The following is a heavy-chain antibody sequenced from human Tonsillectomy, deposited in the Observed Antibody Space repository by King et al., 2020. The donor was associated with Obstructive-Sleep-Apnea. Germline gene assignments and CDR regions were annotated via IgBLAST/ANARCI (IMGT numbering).Heavy chain of an antibody. Sequence: VQLVESGGGLVQPGRSLRLSCAASGFTFDDYAMHWGRQAPGKGLEGVSGISGNSGSIGYADSVKGRFTLSRDNPKNPLYLQMNSLRAEETALYYCAKDSDCSSTSCYNYYYGMDVWGQGTTVTVSS. CDR1: GFTFDDYA. J-gene: IGHJ6*02. V-gene: IGHV3-9*01. D-gene: IGHD2-2*02. CDR2: ISGNSGSI. CDR3: AKDSDCSSTSCYNYYYGMDV.